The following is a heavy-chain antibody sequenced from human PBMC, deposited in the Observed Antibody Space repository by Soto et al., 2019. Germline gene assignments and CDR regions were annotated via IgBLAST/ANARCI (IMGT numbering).Heavy chain of an antibody. Sequence: QVQLVESGGGVVQPGRSLRLSCAASGFTFSSYGMHWVRQAPGKGLEWVAVIWYDGSNKYYADSVKGRFTISRDNSKNTLYLQMNSLRAEDTAVYYCARADIAAGFLEYCGQGTLVTVSS. CDR2: IWYDGSNK. D-gene: IGHD6-25*01. CDR1: GFTFSSYG. J-gene: IGHJ4*02. V-gene: IGHV3-33*01. CDR3: ARADIAAGFLEY.